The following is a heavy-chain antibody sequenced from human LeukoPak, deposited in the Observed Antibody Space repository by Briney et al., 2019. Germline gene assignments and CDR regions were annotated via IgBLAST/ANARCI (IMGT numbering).Heavy chain of an antibody. V-gene: IGHV1-2*02. CDR1: GYTFTGYY. CDR2: INPNSGGT. Sequence: ASVKVSCKASGYTFTGYYMHWVRQAPGQGLEWMGWINPNSGGTDYAQTFQGRVTMTRDTSIGTAYMELSRLRSDDTAVYYCARVLPGDGYSYGYWGQGTLVTVSS. D-gene: IGHD5-18*01. J-gene: IGHJ4*02. CDR3: ARVLPGDGYSYGY.